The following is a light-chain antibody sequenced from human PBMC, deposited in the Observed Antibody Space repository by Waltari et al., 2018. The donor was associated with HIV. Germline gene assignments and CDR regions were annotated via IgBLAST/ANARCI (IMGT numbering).Light chain of an antibody. CDR3: SSFSDNNRIV. Sequence: QSALTQPPSASGSPGQSVAISCTGTSSDVGGYTPVSWHQQHPGKAPKLLIYAVNKRPSGVPDRFSGSKSGNTASRTVSGLQVDDEADYYCSSFSDNNRIVFGTGTRVTVL. CDR1: SSDVGGYTP. J-gene: IGLJ1*01. CDR2: AVN. V-gene: IGLV2-8*01.